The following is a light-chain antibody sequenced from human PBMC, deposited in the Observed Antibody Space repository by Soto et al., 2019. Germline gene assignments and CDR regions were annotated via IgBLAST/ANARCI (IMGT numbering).Light chain of an antibody. V-gene: IGKV3-11*01. J-gene: IGKJ5*01. CDR2: DTS. Sequence: EVVLTPSPTTLSLAAGETATLSCRASQFLSSYLAWYQQKPGQPPRLLIYDTSNRATGIPARFSGSRSGTDFTLTISSLEPEDFGVHFCHQRNTFGQGTRLEIK. CDR1: QFLSSY. CDR3: HQRNT.